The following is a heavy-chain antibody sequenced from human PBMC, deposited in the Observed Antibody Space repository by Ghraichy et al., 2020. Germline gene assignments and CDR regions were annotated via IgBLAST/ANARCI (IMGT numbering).Heavy chain of an antibody. J-gene: IGHJ5*02. CDR3: VRGVGATNCFDA. CDR1: GYTFSDYY. Sequence: ASVKVSCKTSGYTFSDYYIHWVRQAPGQGLEWVAWINPKDGGRNYAQKFKDRVTVTRETSISTAYMELRSLTSDDSAVYYCVRGVGATNCFDAWGQGTLVAVCS. CDR2: INPKDGGR. D-gene: IGHD1-26*01. V-gene: IGHV1-2*02.